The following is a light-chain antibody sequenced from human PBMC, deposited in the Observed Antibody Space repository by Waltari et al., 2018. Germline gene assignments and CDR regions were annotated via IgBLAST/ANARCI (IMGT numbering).Light chain of an antibody. V-gene: IGKV1-9*01. CDR1: QGISSS. Sequence: DIQLPQSPSFLSVSVGDRVTITCRASQGISSSLAWYQQNPGKAPKLLVYAASSLQSGVPSRFSGSGSGTEFTLTISSLQPEDFASYYCQQLSTYPLTIGGGTKVEIK. CDR2: AAS. CDR3: QQLSTYPLT. J-gene: IGKJ4*01.